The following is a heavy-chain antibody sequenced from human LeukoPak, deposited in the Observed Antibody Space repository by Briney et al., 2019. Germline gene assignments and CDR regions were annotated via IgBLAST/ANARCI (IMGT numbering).Heavy chain of an antibody. CDR3: ARVEWELLYYFDY. V-gene: IGHV3-30-3*01. CDR1: GFTFSSYA. J-gene: IGHJ4*02. D-gene: IGHD1-26*01. Sequence: GGSLRLSCAASGFTFSSYAMHWVRQAPGKGPEWVAVISYDGSNKYYADSVKGRFTISRDNSKNTLYLQMNSLRAEDTAVYYCARVEWELLYYFDYWGQGTLVTVSS. CDR2: ISYDGSNK.